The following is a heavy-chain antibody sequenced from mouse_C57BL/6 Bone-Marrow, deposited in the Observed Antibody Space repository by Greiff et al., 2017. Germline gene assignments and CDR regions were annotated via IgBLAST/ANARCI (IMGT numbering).Heavy chain of an antibody. V-gene: IGHV14-4*01. CDR1: GFNIKDDY. Sequence: VQLQQSGAELVRPGASVKLSCTASGFNIKDDYMPWVKQRPEQGLEWIGWIDPENGDTEYASKFQGKATITADTSSNTAYLQLSSLTSEDTAVYNCTTYGYSAWFAYWGQGTLVTVSA. CDR2: IDPENGDT. D-gene: IGHD2-2*01. CDR3: TTYGYSAWFAY. J-gene: IGHJ3*01.